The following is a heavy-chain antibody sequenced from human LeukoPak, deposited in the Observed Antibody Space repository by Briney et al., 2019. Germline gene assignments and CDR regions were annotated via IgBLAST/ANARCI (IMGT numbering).Heavy chain of an antibody. CDR2: INPNSGGT. V-gene: IGHV1-2*02. J-gene: IGHJ6*03. CDR3: ARERFPAYYYYYMDV. Sequence: GSVTVSCKASGYTFTGYYMHWVRQAPGQGLEWMGWINPNSGGTNYAQKFQGRVTMTRDTSISTAYMELSRLRSDDTAVYYCARERFPAYYYYYMDVWGKGTTVTVSS. CDR1: GYTFTGYY.